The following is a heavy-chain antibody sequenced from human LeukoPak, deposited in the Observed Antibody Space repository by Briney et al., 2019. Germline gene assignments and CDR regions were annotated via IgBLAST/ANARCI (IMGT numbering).Heavy chain of an antibody. V-gene: IGHV4-4*09. CDR1: GGSINSYY. D-gene: IGHD3-3*01. CDR2: IYTSGST. Sequence: PSETLSLTCTVSGGSINSYYWSWIRQPPGKGLEWIGYIYTSGSTNYNPSLQSRVTISVDTSKNQFSLKLSSVTAADTAVYYCASLGKDYDFWSGYDAGYYMDVWGKGTTVTVSS. J-gene: IGHJ6*03. CDR3: ASLGKDYDFWSGYDAGYYMDV.